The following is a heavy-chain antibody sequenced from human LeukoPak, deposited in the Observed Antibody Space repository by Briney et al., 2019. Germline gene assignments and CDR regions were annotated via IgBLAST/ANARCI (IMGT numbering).Heavy chain of an antibody. CDR2: INHSGST. CDR3: VTYYFDSSGPKKNY. CDR1: GGSFSGYY. J-gene: IGHJ4*02. Sequence: PSETLSLTCAVYGGSFSGYYWSWIRQPPGKGLEWIGEINHSGSTNYNPSLKSRVTISVDTSKNQFSLKLSSVTAADTAVYHCVTYYFDSSGPKKNYWGQGTLVTVSS. D-gene: IGHD3-22*01. V-gene: IGHV4-34*01.